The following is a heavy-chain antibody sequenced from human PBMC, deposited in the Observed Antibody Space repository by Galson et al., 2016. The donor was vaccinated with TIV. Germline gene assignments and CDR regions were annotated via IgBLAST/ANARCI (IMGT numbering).Heavy chain of an antibody. V-gene: IGHV1-2*02. D-gene: IGHD3-10*01. Sequence: SVKVSCKASGFKFIDYYFHWVRQAPGQGPEWMGWINPSSGDRNNLAVTTYAQNFKGRVTMTRDTSSSTVYMELSGLTLDDTAVYYCARDQSYYRSRGSSEDGFDVWGQGTMVSVSS. J-gene: IGHJ3*01. CDR3: ARDQSYYRSRGSSEDGFDV. CDR2: INPSSGDRNNLAVT. CDR1: GFKFIDYY.